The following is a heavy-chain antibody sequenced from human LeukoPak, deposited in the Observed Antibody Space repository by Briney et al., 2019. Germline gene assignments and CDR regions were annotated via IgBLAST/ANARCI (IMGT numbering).Heavy chain of an antibody. CDR1: GFTASSNY. CDR2: IHSDGKT. V-gene: IGHV3-53*01. J-gene: IGHJ4*02. Sequence: GGSLRLSCAASGFTASSNYVSWVRQAPGKGLEWVSVIHSDGKTYYRDSVKGRFTISRDSSKNTLYLQMNSLRAEDTAVYYCARHGVLRYIDDWGQGTLVTVSS. CDR3: ARHGVLRYIDD. D-gene: IGHD3-9*01.